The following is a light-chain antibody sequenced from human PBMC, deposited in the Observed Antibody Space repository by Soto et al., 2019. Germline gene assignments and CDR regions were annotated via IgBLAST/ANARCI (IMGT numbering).Light chain of an antibody. Sequence: EIVLTQSPATLSLSPGERATLSCRASQSVSSYLAWYQQKPGQAPRLLIYDASNRATGIPARFSGSGSGTDFTLTIRSLEPEDFAVYYCQKRSNWPLTFGGGTKV. CDR1: QSVSSY. CDR3: QKRSNWPLT. V-gene: IGKV3-11*01. CDR2: DAS. J-gene: IGKJ4*01.